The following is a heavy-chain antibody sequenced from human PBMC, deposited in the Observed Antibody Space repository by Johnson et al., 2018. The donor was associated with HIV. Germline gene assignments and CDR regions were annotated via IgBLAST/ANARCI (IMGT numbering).Heavy chain of an antibody. Sequence: QVQLVESGGGVVQPGGSLRLSCAASGFTFSNYGMHWVRQAPGKGLERVAVVSYDGSYKDYADSVTGRFTISRDNSKNTLYLQMNSLRAEDTAVYYCARGGGSYDAGDAFDLWGQGTMVTVSS. V-gene: IGHV3-33*05. CDR1: GFTFSNYG. CDR3: ARGGGSYDAGDAFDL. D-gene: IGHD1-26*01. CDR2: VSYDGSYK. J-gene: IGHJ3*01.